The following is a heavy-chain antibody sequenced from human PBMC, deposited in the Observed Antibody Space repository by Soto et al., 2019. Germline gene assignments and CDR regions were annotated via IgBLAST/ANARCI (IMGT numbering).Heavy chain of an antibody. D-gene: IGHD5-18*01. J-gene: IGHJ4*02. Sequence: QVQLVESGGGVVQPGRSLRLSCAASGFTFSSYGMHWVRQAPGKGLEWVAVISYDGSNKYYADSVKGRFTISRDNSKNTLYLQMNSLRAEDTAVYYCAKDGAMVSFDYWGQGTLVTVSS. CDR2: ISYDGSNK. CDR1: GFTFSSYG. CDR3: AKDGAMVSFDY. V-gene: IGHV3-30*18.